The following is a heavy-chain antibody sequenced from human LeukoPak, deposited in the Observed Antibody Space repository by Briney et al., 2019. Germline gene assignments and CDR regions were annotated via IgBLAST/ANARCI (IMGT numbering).Heavy chain of an antibody. CDR2: INPNTGDK. D-gene: IGHD6-19*01. CDR3: ARFSVADSWVDP. CDR1: VCTFIDYY. V-gene: IGHV1-2*02. J-gene: IGHJ5*02. Sequence: VTDSLQSTVCTFIDYYLHWLRQAPAKGLAWMGGINPNTGDKEYAEKVQGRVTMTSDKSITTAYMELSRLRSDDTAMYYCARFSVADSWVDPWGQGTLVTVSS.